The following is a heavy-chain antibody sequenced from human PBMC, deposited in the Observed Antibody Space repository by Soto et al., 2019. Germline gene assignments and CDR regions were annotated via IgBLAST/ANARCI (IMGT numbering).Heavy chain of an antibody. CDR2: IYNSETT. Sequence: SETLSLTCTFPGASVSGGSFYWTWIRQPTGKGLEWIGHIYNSETTNYNPSLKRRVTMLVDTSKNQFSLILTSVIAADTAVYYCARARILDGLDVWGQGTTVT. CDR1: GASVSGGSFY. J-gene: IGHJ6*02. CDR3: ARARILDGLDV. V-gene: IGHV4-61*10.